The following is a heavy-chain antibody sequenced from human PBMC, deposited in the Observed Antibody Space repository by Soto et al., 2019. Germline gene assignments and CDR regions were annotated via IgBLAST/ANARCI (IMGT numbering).Heavy chain of an antibody. J-gene: IGHJ6*04. CDR2: ISSSSSYI. D-gene: IGHD1-1*01. CDR1: EFTFSSDS. CDR3: VNGRGLTQNAWRV. Sequence: GGSLRLSCAASEFTFSSDSMNWVRQAPGKGLEWVSSISSSSSYIYYADSVKGRFTISRDNAKNSLYLQMNSLRAEDTAVYYCVNGRGLTQNAWRVWGKGTTVTVSS. V-gene: IGHV3-21*01.